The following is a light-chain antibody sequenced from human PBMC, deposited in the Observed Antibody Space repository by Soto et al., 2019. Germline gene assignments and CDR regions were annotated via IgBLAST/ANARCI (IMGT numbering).Light chain of an antibody. CDR1: QGIRND. Sequence: AIQMTQSPSSLSASVGDRVTITCRASQGIRNDLGWYQQKPGKAPKLLIYAASTLQSGVPSRFSGSGSGTDFTLTISSPQPEDFATYYCLQDYHHPLIFGGGTKVEIE. V-gene: IGKV1-6*01. CDR3: LQDYHHPLI. J-gene: IGKJ4*01. CDR2: AAS.